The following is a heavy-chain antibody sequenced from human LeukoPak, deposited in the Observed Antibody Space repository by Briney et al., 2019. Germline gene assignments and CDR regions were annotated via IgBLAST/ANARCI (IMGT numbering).Heavy chain of an antibody. Sequence: GESLRLPCVDSEFTISRYWMHWVRQDPGKGLVWVSHINNDGSITNYADSVKGRFTISRDNAKNTLYLQMNSLRAEDTAVYYCAKDTDFLMGLFDYWGQGTLVTVSS. V-gene: IGHV3-74*01. D-gene: IGHD3-3*01. J-gene: IGHJ4*02. CDR1: EFTISRYW. CDR2: INNDGSIT. CDR3: AKDTDFLMGLFDY.